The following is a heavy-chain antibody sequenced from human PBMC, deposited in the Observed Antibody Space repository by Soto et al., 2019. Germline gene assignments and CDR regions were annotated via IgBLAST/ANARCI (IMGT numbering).Heavy chain of an antibody. Sequence: QITLKESGPTLVKHTQTLTLTCTFSGFSLSTSGVGVGWIRQPPGKALEWLALIYWDDDKRYSPSLKSRLTITKDTSKNQVVLTMTNMDPVDTATYYCAHRPRGSYLDYYFDYWGQGTLVTVSS. D-gene: IGHD1-26*01. J-gene: IGHJ4*02. CDR2: IYWDDDK. CDR3: AHRPRGSYLDYYFDY. CDR1: GFSLSTSGVG. V-gene: IGHV2-5*02.